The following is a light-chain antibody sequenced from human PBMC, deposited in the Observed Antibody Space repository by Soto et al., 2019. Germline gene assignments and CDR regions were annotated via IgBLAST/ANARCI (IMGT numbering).Light chain of an antibody. V-gene: IGLV2-18*02. CDR1: SSDVGSYNR. CDR3: SSYTSSNTYV. CDR2: EVN. J-gene: IGLJ1*01. Sequence: QSALTQPPSVSGSPGQSVAISCTGTSSDVGSYNRVAWYQQPPGTAPKLMISEVNNRPSGVPDRFSGSKSDNTTSLTISGLQAEDEADYYCSSYTSSNTYVFGTGTKLTVL.